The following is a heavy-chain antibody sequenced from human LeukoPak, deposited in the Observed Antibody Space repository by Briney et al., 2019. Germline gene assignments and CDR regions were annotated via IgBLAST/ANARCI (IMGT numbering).Heavy chain of an antibody. D-gene: IGHD2-2*01. V-gene: IGHV1-46*01. J-gene: IGHJ5*02. Sequence: ASVKVSFKASGYTFTSYYMHWVRQAPGQGLEWMGIINPSGGSTSYAQKFRGRVTMTRDTSTSTVYMELSSLRPEDTAVYYCARDQVVVPAASMEAFDPWGQGTLVTVSS. CDR2: INPSGGST. CDR3: ARDQVVVPAASMEAFDP. CDR1: GYTFTSYY.